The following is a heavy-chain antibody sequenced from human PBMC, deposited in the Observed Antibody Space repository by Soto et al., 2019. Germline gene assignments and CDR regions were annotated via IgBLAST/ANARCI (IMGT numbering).Heavy chain of an antibody. J-gene: IGHJ3*02. CDR2: IWYDGSNK. CDR3: AKTTDGWFSAFEI. CDR1: GFTFSDYG. Sequence: GSLRLSCAASGFTFSDYGMHWVRQAPGRGLEWVAVIWYDGSNKYYADSVKGRFTISRDNSKKTMYLQMNSLRAEDTAVYYCAKTTDGWFSAFEIWGQGTMVTVSS. D-gene: IGHD6-19*01. V-gene: IGHV3-33*06.